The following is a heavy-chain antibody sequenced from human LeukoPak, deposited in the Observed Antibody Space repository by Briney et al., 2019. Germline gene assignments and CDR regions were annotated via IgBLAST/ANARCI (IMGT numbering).Heavy chain of an antibody. CDR2: ISSSGSTI. Sequence: EGSLRLSCAASGFTFSDYYMSWIRQAPGKGLEWVSYISSSGSTIYYADSVKGRFTISGDNAKNSLYLQMNSLRAEDTAVYYCASRFGYSYAKGVDYWGQGTLVTVSS. CDR1: GFTFSDYY. J-gene: IGHJ4*02. CDR3: ASRFGYSYAKGVDY. D-gene: IGHD5-18*01. V-gene: IGHV3-11*04.